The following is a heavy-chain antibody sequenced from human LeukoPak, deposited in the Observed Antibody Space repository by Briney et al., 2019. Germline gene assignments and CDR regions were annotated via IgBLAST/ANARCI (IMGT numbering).Heavy chain of an antibody. CDR1: GFTFSNCA. J-gene: IGHJ5*02. D-gene: IGHD6-19*01. V-gene: IGHV3-23*01. Sequence: GGSLRLSCAASGFTFSNCAMSWVRQAPGKGLEWVSIISGSGGSTYYADSVKGRFTISRDNSKNTLYLQMNSLRVEDTAVYYCAKDRSGWKSWFDPWGQGTLVTVSS. CDR2: ISGSGGST. CDR3: AKDRSGWKSWFDP.